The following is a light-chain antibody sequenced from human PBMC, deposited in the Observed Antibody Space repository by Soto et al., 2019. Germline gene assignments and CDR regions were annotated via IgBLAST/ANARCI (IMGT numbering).Light chain of an antibody. CDR3: SSYAGNSRYV. V-gene: IGLV2-8*01. J-gene: IGLJ1*01. CDR1: SSDVGRYNY. Sequence: PSASGSPGQSVTISCTGTSSDVGRYNYISWYQQRPGKAPKLIIYEVSKRPSGVPDRLSGFKYGNTASLTVSGLQAEDEADYYCSSYAGNSRYVFGTGTKVTVL. CDR2: EVS.